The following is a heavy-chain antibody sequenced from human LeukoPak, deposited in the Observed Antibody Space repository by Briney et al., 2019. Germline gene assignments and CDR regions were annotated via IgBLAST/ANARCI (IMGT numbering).Heavy chain of an antibody. CDR1: GYSISSGYY. D-gene: IGHD3-3*01. J-gene: IGHJ3*02. Sequence: SETLSLTCTVSGYSISSGYYWGWIRQPPGKGLEWIGGIYHSGSTYYNPSLKSRVTISVDTSKNQFSLKLSSVTAADTAVYYCARVTKTYYDFWSGYSAGAFDIWGQGTMVTVSS. CDR3: ARVTKTYYDFWSGYSAGAFDI. V-gene: IGHV4-38-2*02. CDR2: IYHSGST.